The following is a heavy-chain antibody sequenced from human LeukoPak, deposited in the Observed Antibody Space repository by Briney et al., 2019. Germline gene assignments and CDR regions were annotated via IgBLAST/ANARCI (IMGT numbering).Heavy chain of an antibody. CDR1: GYTLNSYG. D-gene: IGHD1-26*01. CDR2: ISVYNGQT. Sequence: ASVKVSCKASGYTLNSYGINWVRQAPGQGLEWMGWISVYNGQTNYAHKFQGRVTMTTDTSTRTVYMELRSLRSDDTAVYYCARDSGWELQHFYFDHWGQGTLVTVSA. J-gene: IGHJ4*02. CDR3: ARDSGWELQHFYFDH. V-gene: IGHV1-18*01.